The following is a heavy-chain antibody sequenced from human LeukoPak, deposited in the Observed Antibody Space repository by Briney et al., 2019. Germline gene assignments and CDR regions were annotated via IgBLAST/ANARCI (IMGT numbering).Heavy chain of an antibody. J-gene: IGHJ6*03. CDR1: GGSISSYY. D-gene: IGHD5-24*01. CDR3: ARVSSAADGYYYYYYMDV. CDR2: IYYSGST. V-gene: IGHV4-59*01. Sequence: PSETLSLTCTVSGGSISSYYWSWIRQPPGKGLEWIGYIYYSGSTNYNPSLKSRVTISVDKSKNQFSLKLNSVTAADTAVYYCARVSSAADGYYYYYYMDVWGKGTTVTVSS.